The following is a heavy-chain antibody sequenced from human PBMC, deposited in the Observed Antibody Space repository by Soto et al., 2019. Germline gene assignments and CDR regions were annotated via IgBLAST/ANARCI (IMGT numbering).Heavy chain of an antibody. V-gene: IGHV1-69*08. J-gene: IGHJ3*02. CDR1: GGTFSSYT. Sequence: QVQLVQSGAEVKKPGSSVKVSCKASGGTFSSYTISWVRQAPGQGLEWMGRIIPILGIANYAKKFQGRVTITAEKSTSTAYMELSSLRSEDTAVYYCARDITMVRGVTDAFDIWGQGTMVTVSS. D-gene: IGHD3-10*01. CDR2: IIPILGIA. CDR3: ARDITMVRGVTDAFDI.